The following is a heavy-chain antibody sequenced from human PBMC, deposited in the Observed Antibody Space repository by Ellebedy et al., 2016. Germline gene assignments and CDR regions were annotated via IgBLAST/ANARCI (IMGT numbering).Heavy chain of an antibody. CDR1: GGSISSYY. D-gene: IGHD3-22*01. V-gene: IGHV4-59*12. CDR3: ARDLWLLPPRDYYYYGMDV. J-gene: IGHJ6*02. Sequence: SETLSLTXTVSGGSISSYYWSWIRQPPGKGLEWIGYIYYSGSTNYNPSLKSRVTISVDTSKNQLSLKLSSVTAADTAVYYCARDLWLLPPRDYYYYGMDVWGQGTTVTVSS. CDR2: IYYSGST.